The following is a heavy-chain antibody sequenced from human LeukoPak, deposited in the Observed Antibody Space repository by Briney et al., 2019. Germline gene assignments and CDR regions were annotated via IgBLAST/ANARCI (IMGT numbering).Heavy chain of an antibody. CDR1: GFTFSSYW. Sequence: TGGSLRLSCAASGFTFSSYWMSWVRQAPGKGLEWVANIKQDGSEKYYVDSVKGRFTISRDSAKNSLYLQMNSLRAEDTAVYYCARFKVLLWFGEFNFDYWGQGTLVTVSS. CDR2: IKQDGSEK. D-gene: IGHD3-10*01. CDR3: ARFKVLLWFGEFNFDY. J-gene: IGHJ4*02. V-gene: IGHV3-7*01.